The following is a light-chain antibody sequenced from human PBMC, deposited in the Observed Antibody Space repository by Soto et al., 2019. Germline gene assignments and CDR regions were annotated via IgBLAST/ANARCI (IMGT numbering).Light chain of an antibody. CDR2: DAS. J-gene: IGKJ4*01. CDR3: QQDNSYYLT. CDR1: QSISIW. Sequence: DIQMTQSPSTLSASLGDRVTITCRASQSISIWLAWYQQKPGKAPKLLIYDASSLESGVPSSFSGSRSGREYTLTIIILQPDDFATNYCQQDNSYYLTFGGGTKVEIK. V-gene: IGKV1-5*01.